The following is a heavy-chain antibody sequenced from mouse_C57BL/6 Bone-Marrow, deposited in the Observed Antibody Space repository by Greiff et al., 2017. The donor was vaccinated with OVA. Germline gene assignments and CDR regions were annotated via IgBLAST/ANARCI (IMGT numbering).Heavy chain of an antibody. CDR3: AEGYDGYYYDY. CDR2: IDPEDGET. V-gene: IGHV14-2*01. D-gene: IGHD2-3*01. CDR1: GFNIKDYY. Sequence: EVQLQQSGAELVKPGASVKLSCTASGFNIKDYYMHWVKQRTEQGLEWIGRIDPEDGETKYAPNFQGKATITADKSSNTAYLHLSSLTSEDTAVYYCAEGYDGYYYDYWGQGTSVTVSS. J-gene: IGHJ4*01.